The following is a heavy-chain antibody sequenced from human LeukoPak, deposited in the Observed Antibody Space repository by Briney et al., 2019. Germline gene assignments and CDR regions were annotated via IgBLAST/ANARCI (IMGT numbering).Heavy chain of an antibody. Sequence: GGSLRLSCAASGFTFSSYAMSWVRQAPGKGLEWVSAISGSGGSTYYADSVKGRFTISRDNSKNTLYLQMNSLRAEDTAVYYCARVLRSGFSGNDYSYYYYGMDVWGQGTTVTVSS. D-gene: IGHD5-12*01. CDR2: ISGSGGST. CDR3: ARVLRSGFSGNDYSYYYYGMDV. J-gene: IGHJ6*02. V-gene: IGHV3-23*01. CDR1: GFTFSSYA.